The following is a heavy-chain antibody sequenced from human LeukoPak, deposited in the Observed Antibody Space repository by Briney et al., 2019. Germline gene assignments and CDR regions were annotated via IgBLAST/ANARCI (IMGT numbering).Heavy chain of an antibody. D-gene: IGHD3-9*01. V-gene: IGHV3-30-3*01. Sequence: GGSLRLSCAASGFTFSSYAMHWVRQAPGKGLEWVAVISYDGSNKYYADSVKGRFTISRDNSKNTLYLQMNSLRAEDTAVYYCARSRYFDWSNEDYWDQGTLVTVSS. CDR1: GFTFSSYA. CDR3: ARSRYFDWSNEDY. J-gene: IGHJ4*02. CDR2: ISYDGSNK.